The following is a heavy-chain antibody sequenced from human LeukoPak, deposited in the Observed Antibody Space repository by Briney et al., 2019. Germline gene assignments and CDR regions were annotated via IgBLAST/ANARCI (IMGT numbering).Heavy chain of an antibody. D-gene: IGHD6-13*01. CDR1: GFTLSSYS. CDR2: ISSSSCSYI. CDR3: AKSYSSSLRGYYYYYMDV. V-gene: IGHV3-21*01. Sequence: PGGSLRLSCAASGFTLSSYSMNWVRQAPGKGLEWVSSISSSSCSYIYYADSVKGRFTISRDNAKNSLYLQMNSLRAEDTAVYYCAKSYSSSLRGYYYYYMDVWGKGTTVTVSS. J-gene: IGHJ6*03.